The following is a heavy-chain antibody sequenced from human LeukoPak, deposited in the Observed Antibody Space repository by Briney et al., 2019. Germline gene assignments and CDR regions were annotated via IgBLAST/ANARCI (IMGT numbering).Heavy chain of an antibody. CDR1: GFTFSSYS. D-gene: IGHD7-27*01. CDR2: ISSSSSYI. V-gene: IGHV3-21*01. Sequence: NPGGSLRLSCAASGFTFSSYSMNWVRQAPGKGLEWVSSISSSSSYIYYADSVKGRFTISRDNAKNSLYLQMSSLRAEDTAVYYCARDHGDFDAFDIWGQGTMVTVSS. CDR3: ARDHGDFDAFDI. J-gene: IGHJ3*02.